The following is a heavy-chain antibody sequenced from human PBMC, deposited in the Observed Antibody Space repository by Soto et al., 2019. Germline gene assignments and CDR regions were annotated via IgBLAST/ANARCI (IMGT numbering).Heavy chain of an antibody. D-gene: IGHD3-9*01. CDR3: ARDSPDDILTGSLYYFDY. CDR2: IKQDGSEK. Sequence: PGGSLRLSCAASGFTFSSYWMSWVRQAPGKGLEWVANIKQDGSEKYYVDSVKGRFTISRDNAKNSLYLQMNSLRAEDTAVYYCARDSPDDILTGSLYYFDYWGQGTLVTVSS. J-gene: IGHJ4*02. V-gene: IGHV3-7*01. CDR1: GFTFSSYW.